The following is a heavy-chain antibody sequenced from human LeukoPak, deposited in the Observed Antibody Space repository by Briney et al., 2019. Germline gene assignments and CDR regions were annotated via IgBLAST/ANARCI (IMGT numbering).Heavy chain of an antibody. V-gene: IGHV3-74*01. Sequence: PGGSLRLSCAASGFTFSSYWMHWVRQAPGKGLVWVSRINSDGSGTSYADSVKGRFTISRDNAKNSLYLQMNSLRAEDTAVYYCARDVGKLVRWFDPWGQGTLVTVSS. CDR1: GFTFSSYW. CDR2: INSDGSGT. D-gene: IGHD6-6*01. CDR3: ARDVGKLVRWFDP. J-gene: IGHJ5*02.